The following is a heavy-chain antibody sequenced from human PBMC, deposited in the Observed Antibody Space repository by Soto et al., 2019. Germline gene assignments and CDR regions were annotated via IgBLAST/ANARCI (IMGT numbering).Heavy chain of an antibody. V-gene: IGHV3-30*18. J-gene: IGHJ4*02. D-gene: IGHD5-18*01. CDR3: AKHWIQLWTPTPGRFDY. Sequence: GGSLRLSCAASGFTFSSYGMHWVRQAPGKGLEWVAVISYDGSNKYYADSVKGRFTISRDNSKNTLYLQMNSLRAEDTAVYYCAKHWIQLWTPTPGRFDYWGQGTLVTVSP. CDR2: ISYDGSNK. CDR1: GFTFSSYG.